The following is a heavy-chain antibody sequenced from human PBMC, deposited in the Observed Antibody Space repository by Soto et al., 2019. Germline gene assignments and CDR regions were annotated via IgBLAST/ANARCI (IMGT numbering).Heavy chain of an antibody. CDR2: INHSGST. V-gene: IGHV4-34*01. CDR1: GGSFSGYY. D-gene: IGHD4-17*01. Sequence: PSETLSLTCAVYGGSFSGYYWSWIRQPPGKGLEWIGEINHSGSTNYNPSLKSRVTISVDTSKNQFSLKLSSVTAADTAVYYCGGGRPFPVTTSYWFDPWGQGTLVTVSS. CDR3: GGGRPFPVTTSYWFDP. J-gene: IGHJ5*02.